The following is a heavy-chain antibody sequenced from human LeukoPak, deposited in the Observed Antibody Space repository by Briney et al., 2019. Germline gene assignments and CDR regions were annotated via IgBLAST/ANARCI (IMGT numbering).Heavy chain of an antibody. J-gene: IGHJ6*03. CDR3: ATTVPRGPYYYYYYYMDV. CDR1: VGSISSGSYY. V-gene: IGHV4-61*02. Sequence: SQTLSLTCTGSVGSISSGSYYWSWIRQPAGKGLEWIGRIYTSGSTNYNPSLKSRVTISVDTSKNQFSLKLSSVTAADTAVYYCATTVPRGPYYYYYYYMDVWGKGTTVTVSS. CDR2: IYTSGST. D-gene: IGHD4-17*01.